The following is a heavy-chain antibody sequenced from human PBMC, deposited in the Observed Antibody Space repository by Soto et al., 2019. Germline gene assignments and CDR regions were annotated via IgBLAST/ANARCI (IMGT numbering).Heavy chain of an antibody. CDR3: ARGNGDFDY. D-gene: IGHD2-8*01. V-gene: IGHV1-18*01. J-gene: IGHJ4*02. Sequence: VRPVNGQGLEWMGWISAYNGNTNYAQKLQGRVTMTTDTSTSTAYMELRSLRSDDTAVYYCARGNGDFDYWGQGTLVTVFS. CDR2: ISAYNGNT.